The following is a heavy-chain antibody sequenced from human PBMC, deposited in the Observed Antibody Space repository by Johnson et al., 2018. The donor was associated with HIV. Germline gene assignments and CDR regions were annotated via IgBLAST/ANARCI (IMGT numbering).Heavy chain of an antibody. CDR1: GFTFSDYY. CDR3: ARGRGLQFLEWPTGLWSAFES. CDR2: IASSDSPI. J-gene: IGHJ3*02. V-gene: IGHV3-11*04. D-gene: IGHD3-3*01. Sequence: QVQLVESGGGLVKPGGSLRLSCAASGFTFSDYYMSWIRQAPGKGLEWVSYIASSDSPIYYADSVKGRFTISRDNAKNSLYLQMNTLRAEDTAVYYCARGRGLQFLEWPTGLWSAFESWGQGTMVTVSS.